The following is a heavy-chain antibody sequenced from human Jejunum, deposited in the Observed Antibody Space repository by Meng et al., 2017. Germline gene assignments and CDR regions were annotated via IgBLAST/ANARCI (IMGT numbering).Heavy chain of an antibody. CDR1: GASMRSGNYY. V-gene: IGHV4-31*01. CDR2: IYYSGST. CDR3: ARVNWTSSYWYFDL. Sequence: HPQGSGPGLVNPSQTLSLTCTVSGASMRSGNYYWTWIRQHPGKGLEWIGYIYYSGSTYYNPSLQSLVTISIDMSENQFSLKLTSVTAADTAVYYCARVNWTSSYWYFDLWGRGTLVTVSS. D-gene: IGHD1-1*01. J-gene: IGHJ2*01.